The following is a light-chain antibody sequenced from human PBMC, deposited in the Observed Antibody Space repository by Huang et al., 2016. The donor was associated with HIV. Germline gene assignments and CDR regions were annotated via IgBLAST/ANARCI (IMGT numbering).Light chain of an antibody. CDR3: QQYNDFRST. Sequence: ETVMTQSPVTLSVSPGDRASLSCRSSQIVSSHLAWYQQKPGQDPRLLISAASTRATGVPARFSGSGAGTEVTLTISTLQSEDSAVYYCQQYNDFRSTFGPGTRVEIK. J-gene: IGKJ3*01. CDR2: AAS. V-gene: IGKV3-15*01. CDR1: QIVSSH.